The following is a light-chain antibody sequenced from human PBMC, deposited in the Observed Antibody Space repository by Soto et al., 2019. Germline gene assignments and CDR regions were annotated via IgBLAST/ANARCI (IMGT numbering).Light chain of an antibody. J-gene: IGKJ3*01. CDR1: QSISSW. CDR2: KAS. V-gene: IGKV1-5*03. Sequence: DIQMTQSPSTLSASVGDRVTITCRASQSISSWLAWYQQKPGKAPKLLIYKASSLESGAPSRFSGSGSGTEFTLTISSLQPDDFATYYCQQYNSYSFFGPGTKVDIK. CDR3: QQYNSYSF.